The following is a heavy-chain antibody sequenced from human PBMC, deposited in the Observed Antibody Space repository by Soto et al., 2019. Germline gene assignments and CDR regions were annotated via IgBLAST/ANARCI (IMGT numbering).Heavy chain of an antibody. Sequence: PGGSLRLSCAASGFTFSSYGMHWVRQAPGKGLEWVAVISYEGSNKYYADSVKGRFTISRDNSKNTLYLQMNSLRAEDTAVYYCHPPPGYCGGDCRGTEYFQHWGQGTLVTVSS. J-gene: IGHJ1*01. CDR3: HPPPGYCGGDCRGTEYFQH. D-gene: IGHD2-21*02. CDR1: GFTFSSYG. V-gene: IGHV3-30*03. CDR2: ISYEGSNK.